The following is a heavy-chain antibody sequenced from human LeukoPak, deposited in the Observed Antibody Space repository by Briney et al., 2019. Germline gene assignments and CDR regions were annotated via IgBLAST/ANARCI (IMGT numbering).Heavy chain of an antibody. D-gene: IGHD2/OR15-2a*01. CDR3: AREWTTWGAFDI. CDR2: IYYSGST. CDR1: GGSISSSSYY. J-gene: IGHJ3*02. V-gene: IGHV4-39*07. Sequence: PSETLSLTCTVSGGSISSSSYYWGWIRQPPGKGLEWIGSIYYSGSTYYNPSLKSRVTISVDTSKNQFSLKLSSVTAADAAVYFCAREWTTWGAFDIWGQGTMVTVSS.